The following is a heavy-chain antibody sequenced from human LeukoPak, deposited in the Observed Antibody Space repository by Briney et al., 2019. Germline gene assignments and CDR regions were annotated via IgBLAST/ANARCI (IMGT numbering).Heavy chain of an antibody. CDR2: IYPGDSDT. CDR3: ARQDGSGIYYFDN. D-gene: IGHD3-10*01. CDR1: GYSFTFYW. V-gene: IGHV5-51*01. Sequence: GESLKISCKGSGYSFTFYWIAWLRQMSGKGLEWRGIIYPGDSDTRYSPSFQGQVSISADKSINTAYLQWSSLEASDTAIYYCARQDGSGIYYFDNWGQGTLVTVSS. J-gene: IGHJ4*02.